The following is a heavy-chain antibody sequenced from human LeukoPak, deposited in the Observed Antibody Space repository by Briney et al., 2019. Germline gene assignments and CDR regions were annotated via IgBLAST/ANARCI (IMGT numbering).Heavy chain of an antibody. CDR3: ARGLEVVVAATFHYGMDV. CDR1: GGSLSGYY. CDR2: INHSGST. Sequence: PSETLSLTCAVYGGSLSGYYWSWIRQPPGKGLEWIGEINHSGSTNYNPSLKSRVTISVDTSKNQFSLKLSSVTAADTAVYYCARGLEVVVAATFHYGMDVWGKGTTVTVSS. D-gene: IGHD2-15*01. J-gene: IGHJ6*04. V-gene: IGHV4-34*01.